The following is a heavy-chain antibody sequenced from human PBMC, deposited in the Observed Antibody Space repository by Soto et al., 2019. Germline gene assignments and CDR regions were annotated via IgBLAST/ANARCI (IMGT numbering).Heavy chain of an antibody. CDR2: IKQDGSEK. Sequence: GGSLRLSCAASGFTFSSYWMSGVRQAPGKGLEWVANIKQDGSEKYYVDSVKCRFTISRHNAKNSLYLQMNSLRAEDTAVYYCARDDPFMVRGAPPDYSGQGILVTVCS. V-gene: IGHV3-7*01. D-gene: IGHD3-10*01. CDR1: GFTFSSYW. J-gene: IGHJ4*02. CDR3: ARDDPFMVRGAPPDY.